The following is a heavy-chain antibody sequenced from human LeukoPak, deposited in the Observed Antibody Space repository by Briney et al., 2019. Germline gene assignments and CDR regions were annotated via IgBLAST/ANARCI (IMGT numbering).Heavy chain of an antibody. Sequence: ASVKVSCKASGYTFTSYYMHWVRQAPGQGLEWMGIINPSGGSTSYAQKFQGRVTMTRDISTSTVYMELSSLRSEDTAVYYCARDRYDILTGYQDAFDIWGQGTMVTVSS. CDR3: ARDRYDILTGYQDAFDI. D-gene: IGHD3-9*01. CDR1: GYTFTSYY. J-gene: IGHJ3*02. CDR2: INPSGGST. V-gene: IGHV1-46*01.